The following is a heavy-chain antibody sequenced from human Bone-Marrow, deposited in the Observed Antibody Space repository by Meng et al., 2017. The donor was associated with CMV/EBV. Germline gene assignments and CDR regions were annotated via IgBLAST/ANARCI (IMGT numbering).Heavy chain of an antibody. CDR3: ARGKSRFDP. Sequence: SETLSLTCAVYGGSFSGYYWTWIRQPPGKGLEWIGEISHGGYTNYNPSLKSRVTISVDMSKNQFSLKLSSVTAADTAVYYCARGKSRFDPWGQGTLVTVSS. J-gene: IGHJ5*02. V-gene: IGHV4-34*01. CDR1: GGSFSGYY. CDR2: ISHGGYT.